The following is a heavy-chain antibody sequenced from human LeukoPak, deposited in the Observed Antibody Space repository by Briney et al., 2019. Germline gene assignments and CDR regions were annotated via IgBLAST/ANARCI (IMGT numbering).Heavy chain of an antibody. J-gene: IGHJ6*04. CDR1: GFTFSSYA. Sequence: PGGSQRLYCAASGFTFSSYAMSWVRQAPGKGLEWVSAISGSGCYTYYADSVKGRFTISRDNSKNTLYLQMNSLRAEDTAVYNCAKENYEDSSSPTMDVWGEGNTCSVSS. V-gene: IGHV3-23*01. CDR2: ISGSGCYT. D-gene: IGHD3-22*01. CDR3: AKENYEDSSSPTMDV.